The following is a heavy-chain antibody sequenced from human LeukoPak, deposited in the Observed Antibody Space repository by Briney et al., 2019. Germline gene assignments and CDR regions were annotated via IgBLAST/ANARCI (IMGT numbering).Heavy chain of an antibody. CDR1: GFTFDDYA. D-gene: IGHD1-20*01. V-gene: IGHV3-9*01. CDR3: AKGYNSGLAYMDV. Sequence: PGGSLRLSCAASGFTFDDYAMHWVRQAPGKGLEWVSGISWNSGSIGYADSVKGRFTISRDNAKNSLYLQINSLRAEDTALYYCAKGYNSGLAYMDVWGKGTTVTVSS. CDR2: ISWNSGSI. J-gene: IGHJ6*03.